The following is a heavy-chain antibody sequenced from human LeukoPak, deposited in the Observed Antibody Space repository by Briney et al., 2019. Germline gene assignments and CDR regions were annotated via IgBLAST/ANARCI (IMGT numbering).Heavy chain of an antibody. Sequence: GGSLRLSCAASGFNYSSYTMNWVRQAPGMGLEWLSYISASRDITYYADSVKGRFTISRDNAKNSLYLQMNSLRAEDTAVYYCAKVMGGSYGFDYWGQGTLVTVSS. V-gene: IGHV3-48*01. D-gene: IGHD1-26*01. CDR1: GFNYSSYT. CDR3: AKVMGGSYGFDY. CDR2: ISASRDIT. J-gene: IGHJ4*02.